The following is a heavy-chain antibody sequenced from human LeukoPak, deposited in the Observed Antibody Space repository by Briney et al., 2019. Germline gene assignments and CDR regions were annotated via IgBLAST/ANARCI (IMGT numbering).Heavy chain of an antibody. J-gene: IGHJ5*02. D-gene: IGHD4-11*01. CDR3: ARGGYSTYAYNWFDP. Sequence: SETLSLTCTVSGVSISSGGYYWSWIRQHPGKGLEWIGYIYYSGSTYYNPSLKSRVTISVDTSKNQFSLKLSSVTAADTAVYYCARGGYSTYAYNWFDPWGQGTLVTVSS. V-gene: IGHV4-31*03. CDR1: GVSISSGGYY. CDR2: IYYSGST.